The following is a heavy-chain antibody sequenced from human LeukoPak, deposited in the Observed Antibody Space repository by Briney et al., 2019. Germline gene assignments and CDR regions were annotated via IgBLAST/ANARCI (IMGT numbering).Heavy chain of an antibody. D-gene: IGHD5-12*01. V-gene: IGHV3-48*03. CDR2: ISGSGSTI. Sequence: GGSLRLSCEASGFTFSTHEMNWVRQAPGKGLEWVSYISGSGSTIHYADSVKGRFTISRDNAKNSLYLQMDSLRAEDTAAYYCARGSGYDFTRPYYYGMDVWGQGTTVTVSS. J-gene: IGHJ6*02. CDR1: GFTFSTHE. CDR3: ARGSGYDFTRPYYYGMDV.